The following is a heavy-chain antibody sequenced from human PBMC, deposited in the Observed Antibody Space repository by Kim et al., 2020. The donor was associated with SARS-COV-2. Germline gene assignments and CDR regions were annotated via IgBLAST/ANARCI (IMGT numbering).Heavy chain of an antibody. J-gene: IGHJ6*02. V-gene: IGHV5-51*01. CDR2: VYPGDSDT. Sequence: GESLKISCKASGYSFTIYYIGWVRQMPGKGLEWMGIVYPGDSDTRYSPSFQGQVTISVDKSISTAYLQWSSLKASDSAIYFCARHGIDGMDVWGQGTTVTVS. D-gene: IGHD3-3*02. CDR1: GYSFTIYY. CDR3: ARHGIDGMDV.